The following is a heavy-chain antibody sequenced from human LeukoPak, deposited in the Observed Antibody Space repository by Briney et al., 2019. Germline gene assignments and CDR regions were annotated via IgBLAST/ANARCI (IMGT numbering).Heavy chain of an antibody. CDR2: MNPNSGNT. CDR3: AKVGHSSSGFDY. D-gene: IGHD6-19*01. Sequence: ASVKVSCKASGYTFTSYDINWVRQATGQGLEWMGWMNPNSGNTGYAQKFQGRVTITRNTSISTAYMELSSLRSEDTAVYYCAKVGHSSSGFDYWGQGTLVTVSS. V-gene: IGHV1-8*03. CDR1: GYTFTSYD. J-gene: IGHJ4*02.